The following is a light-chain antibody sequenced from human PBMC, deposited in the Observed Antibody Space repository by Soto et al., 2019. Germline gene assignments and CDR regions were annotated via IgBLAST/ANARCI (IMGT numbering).Light chain of an antibody. Sequence: QSALSQPPSASGSPGQSVTISCTGSSSDVGGYNFVSWYQHLPGKAPKLMIYQVTSRASGVSHRFSGSKFGDTASLTISGLQPEDEAEYYCNSYSSSTFYVFGTGTKVTVL. V-gene: IGLV2-14*01. CDR3: NSYSSSTFYV. J-gene: IGLJ1*01. CDR2: QVT. CDR1: SSDVGGYNF.